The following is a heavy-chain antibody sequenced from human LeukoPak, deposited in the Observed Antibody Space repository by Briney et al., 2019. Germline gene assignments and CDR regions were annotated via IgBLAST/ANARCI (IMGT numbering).Heavy chain of an antibody. D-gene: IGHD3-22*01. Sequence: GGSLRLSCATSGFTFSDYYMTWIRQAPGKGLEWVSYISGSGSAIHYADSVKGRFTISRDNARNSLYLQMNSLRAEDTAVYYCARAAHYYDSGGFLPEAFDVWGQGTMVTVSS. J-gene: IGHJ3*01. V-gene: IGHV3-11*04. CDR3: ARAAHYYDSGGFLPEAFDV. CDR2: ISGSGSAI. CDR1: GFTFSDYY.